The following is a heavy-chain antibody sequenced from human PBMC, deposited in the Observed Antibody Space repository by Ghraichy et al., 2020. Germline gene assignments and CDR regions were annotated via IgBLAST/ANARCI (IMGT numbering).Heavy chain of an antibody. Sequence: GESLNISCAASGFTFSSYWMTWVRQAPGKGLEWVANIKQDGSEQYYVGSVRGRLTISRDNAKNSLYLQMNSLRAEDTAVYYCARVTYYYDTSVSNYNFGMDVWGQGTTGTVSS. CDR2: IKQDGSEQ. CDR1: GFTFSSYW. V-gene: IGHV3-7*01. CDR3: ARVTYYYDTSVSNYNFGMDV. D-gene: IGHD3-22*01. J-gene: IGHJ6*02.